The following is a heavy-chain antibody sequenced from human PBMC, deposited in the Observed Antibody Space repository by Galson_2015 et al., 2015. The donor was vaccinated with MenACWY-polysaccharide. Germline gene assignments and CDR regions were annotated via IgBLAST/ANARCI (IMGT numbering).Heavy chain of an antibody. V-gene: IGHV3-7*03. CDR1: GFTFSSYW. D-gene: IGHD3-3*01. CDR3: AKDSTDFWSVAGRFDH. Sequence: SLRLSCAASGFTFSSYWMSWVRQAPGKGLEWVAHIKRDESEKYYVDSVKGRFTISRDNSKNTLYLQMNSLRAEDTAVYYCAKDSTDFWSVAGRFDHWGQGTLVTVSS. J-gene: IGHJ5*02. CDR2: IKRDESEK.